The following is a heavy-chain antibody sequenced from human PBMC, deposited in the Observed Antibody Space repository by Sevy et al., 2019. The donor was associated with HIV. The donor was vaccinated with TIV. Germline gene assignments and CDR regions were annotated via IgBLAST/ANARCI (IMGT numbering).Heavy chain of an antibody. CDR3: AKDGSSGSYGGAFDI. Sequence: GGSLRLSCPASGFTFSSYAMSWVRQAPGKGLEWVSAISGSGGSTYYAASVKGRFTISRDNSKNTLYLQMNSLRAEDTAVYYCAKDGSSGSYGGAFDIWGQGTMVTVSS. J-gene: IGHJ3*02. D-gene: IGHD1-26*01. CDR2: ISGSGGST. V-gene: IGHV3-23*01. CDR1: GFTFSSYA.